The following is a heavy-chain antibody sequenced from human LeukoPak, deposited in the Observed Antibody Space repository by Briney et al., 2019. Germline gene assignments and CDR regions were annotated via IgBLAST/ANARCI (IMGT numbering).Heavy chain of an antibody. Sequence: GGSLRLSCAASGFTFSDYYMSWIRQAPGKGLEWVSYISSSGSTIYCADSVKGRFTISRDNAKNSLYLQMNSLRAEDTAVYYCARDPAPYYYDSSGYYVDYWGQGTLVTVSS. D-gene: IGHD3-22*01. J-gene: IGHJ4*02. V-gene: IGHV3-11*01. CDR2: ISSSGSTI. CDR3: ARDPAPYYYDSSGYYVDY. CDR1: GFTFSDYY.